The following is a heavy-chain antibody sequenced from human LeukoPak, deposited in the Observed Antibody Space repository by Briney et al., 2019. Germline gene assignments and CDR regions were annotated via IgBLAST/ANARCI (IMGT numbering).Heavy chain of an antibody. CDR3: ARRHYDGSGSKHADY. Sequence: GESLKISCKGSGYNFPSYWIGWVRQMPGKGLEWMGIIYPGDSDTRYSPSFQGQVTISADKSISTAYLQWSSLKASDTAMYYCARRHYDGSGSKHADYWGQGTLVTVSS. J-gene: IGHJ4*02. CDR2: IYPGDSDT. CDR1: GYNFPSYW. V-gene: IGHV5-51*01. D-gene: IGHD3-22*01.